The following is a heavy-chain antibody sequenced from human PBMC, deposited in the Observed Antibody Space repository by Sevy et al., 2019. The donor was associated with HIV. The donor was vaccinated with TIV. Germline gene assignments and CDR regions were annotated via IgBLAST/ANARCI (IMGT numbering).Heavy chain of an antibody. CDR3: AKDDGYSYGLDY. V-gene: IGHV3-9*01. Sequence: GGSLRLSCAASGFTFDDYAMHWVRQAPGKGLEWVSGISWNSGSIGYADSVKGRFTISRDNAKNSLYLQMNSLRAEDTALYYCAKDDGYSYGLDYWGQGTLVTVSS. CDR2: ISWNSGSI. D-gene: IGHD5-18*01. CDR1: GFTFDDYA. J-gene: IGHJ4*02.